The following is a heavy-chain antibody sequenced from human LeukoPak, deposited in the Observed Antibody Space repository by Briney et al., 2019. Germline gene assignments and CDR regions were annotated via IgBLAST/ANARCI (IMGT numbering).Heavy chain of an antibody. J-gene: IGHJ5*02. CDR3: ARGPSYLWSNWFDP. CDR1: GGTFSSYA. V-gene: IGHV1-8*02. Sequence: GASVKVSCKASGGTFSSYAISWVRQATGQGLEWMGWMNPNSGNTDYAQKFQGRVTMTRNTSISTAYMELSSLRSEDTAVYYCARGPSYLWSNWFDPWGQGTLVTVSS. CDR2: MNPNSGNT. D-gene: IGHD3-16*02.